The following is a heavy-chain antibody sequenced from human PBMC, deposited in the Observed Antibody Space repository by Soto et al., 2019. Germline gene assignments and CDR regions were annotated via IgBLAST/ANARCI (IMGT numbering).Heavy chain of an antibody. CDR1: GGSVSSGSYY. CDR2: IYYSGST. Sequence: EALSLTCTVSGGSVSSGSYYWSWIRQPPGKGLEWIGYIYYSGSTNYNPSLKSRVTISVDTSKNQFSLKLSSVTAADTAVYYCAAIVVVGQFDGMDVWGQGTTVTVSS. CDR3: AAIVVVGQFDGMDV. D-gene: IGHD3-22*01. V-gene: IGHV4-61*01. J-gene: IGHJ6*02.